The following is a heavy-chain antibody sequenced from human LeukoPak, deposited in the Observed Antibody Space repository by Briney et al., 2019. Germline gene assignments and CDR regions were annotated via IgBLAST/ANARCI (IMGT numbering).Heavy chain of an antibody. J-gene: IGHJ4*02. V-gene: IGHV3-30*02. D-gene: IGHD2/OR15-2a*01. CDR2: IQFDGSNM. Sequence: GGSLRLSCVASGFSFSSYGMNWVRQAPGKGLEWVAFIQFDGSNMFYGDSVKGRFTVSRGNLQKTLYLQMDGLRAEDTAVYYCTKVVPLRFYDTSGQTYWGQGTLVTVSS. CDR1: GFSFSSYG. CDR3: TKVVPLRFYDTSGQTY.